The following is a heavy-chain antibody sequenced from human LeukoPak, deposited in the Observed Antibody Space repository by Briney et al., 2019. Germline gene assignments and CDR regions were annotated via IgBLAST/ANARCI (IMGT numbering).Heavy chain of an antibody. D-gene: IGHD2-8*01. CDR1: GGSISGDY. Sequence: SETLSLTCTVSGGSISGDYWSWIRQPAGTGLEWIGRIYTGGSTIYNPSLKSRVTISVDTSKNQFSLKLTSVTAADTAVYFCARVKWYPVGGNWFDPWGQGTLVTVSS. V-gene: IGHV4-4*07. CDR2: IYTGGST. J-gene: IGHJ5*02. CDR3: ARVKWYPVGGNWFDP.